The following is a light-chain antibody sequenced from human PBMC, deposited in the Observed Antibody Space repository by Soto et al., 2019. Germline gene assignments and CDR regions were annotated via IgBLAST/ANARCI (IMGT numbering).Light chain of an antibody. Sequence: EIVMTQSPATLSLSPGQRATLSCRASQSVSSKLAWYQQRTGQAPRLLIYSASPRVTGIPARFSGSGSGTEFTLTSSSLQSEEFAVYYCHQYNHWITWTFGQGTKVDSK. J-gene: IGKJ1*01. CDR1: QSVSSK. CDR3: HQYNHWITWT. V-gene: IGKV3-15*01. CDR2: SAS.